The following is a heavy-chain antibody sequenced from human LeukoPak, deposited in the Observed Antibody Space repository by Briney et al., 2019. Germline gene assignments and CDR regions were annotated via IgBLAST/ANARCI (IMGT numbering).Heavy chain of an antibody. Sequence: ASVKVSCKASGYTFTCYYMHWVRQAPGQGLEWMGWINPNSGGTNYAQKFQGRVTMTRDTSISTAYMELSRLRSDDTAVYYCARDSGETGFWSGSYFDYWGQGTLVTVSS. D-gene: IGHD3-3*01. CDR3: ARDSGETGFWSGSYFDY. CDR1: GYTFTCYY. V-gene: IGHV1-2*02. CDR2: INPNSGGT. J-gene: IGHJ4*02.